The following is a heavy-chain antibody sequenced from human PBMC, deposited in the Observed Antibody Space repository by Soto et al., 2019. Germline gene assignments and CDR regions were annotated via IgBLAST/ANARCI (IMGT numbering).Heavy chain of an antibody. Sequence: QVQLVQSGAEVKKPGSSAKVSCKASGGMFSSYVMSWVRQAPGQGLEWVGGIIPIYGSAKYAQKFQGRITITADDSTSTGYMELSSLRFEDTATYYCATRNTEFSFRDPQYGMDVWGRGTTITVSS. CDR3: ATRNTEFSFRDPQYGMDV. CDR2: IIPIYGSA. J-gene: IGHJ6*02. CDR1: GGMFSSYV. V-gene: IGHV1-69*01. D-gene: IGHD3-10*01.